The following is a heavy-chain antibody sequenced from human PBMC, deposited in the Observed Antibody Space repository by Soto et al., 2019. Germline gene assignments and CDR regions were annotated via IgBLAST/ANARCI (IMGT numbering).Heavy chain of an antibody. CDR3: AKQVRDGTSSPYYFDY. J-gene: IGHJ4*02. CDR2: ISSAVNT. D-gene: IGHD6-6*01. Sequence: SLRLSCAGSGFTFSNYAMSWVRQAPGRGLEWVSAISSAVNTYYADSVKGRLTISRDNSKNTLSLQMNSLRAEDTAVYYCAKQVRDGTSSPYYFDYWGQGTLVTVSS. CDR1: GFTFSNYA. V-gene: IGHV3-23*01.